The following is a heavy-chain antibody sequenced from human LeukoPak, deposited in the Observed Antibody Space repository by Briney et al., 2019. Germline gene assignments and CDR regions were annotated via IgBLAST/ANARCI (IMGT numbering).Heavy chain of an antibody. J-gene: IGHJ4*02. D-gene: IGHD2-8*02. Sequence: GGSLRLSCAASGFTFSTFAMIWVRQPPGKGLEWVSSIFPTGGEIHYADSVRGRFTISRDNSKSTLSLQMNSLRAEDTAIYYCATYRQVLLPFESWGQGTLVTVSS. CDR1: GFTFSTFA. CDR2: IFPTGGEI. CDR3: ATYRQVLLPFES. V-gene: IGHV3-23*01.